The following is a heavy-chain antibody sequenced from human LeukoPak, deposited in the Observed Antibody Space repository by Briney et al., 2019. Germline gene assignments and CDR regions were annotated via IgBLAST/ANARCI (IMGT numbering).Heavy chain of an antibody. CDR1: VYTLTELS. CDR3: ATDLARGFIVGATSY. V-gene: IGHV1-24*01. CDR2: FDPEDGET. J-gene: IGHJ4*02. D-gene: IGHD1-26*01. Sequence: ASVKVSCKVSVYTLTELSMHWVRQAPGKGLEWMGGFDPEDGETIYAQKFQGRVTMTEDTSTDTAYMELSSLRSEDTAVYYCATDLARGFIVGATSYWGQGTLVTVSS.